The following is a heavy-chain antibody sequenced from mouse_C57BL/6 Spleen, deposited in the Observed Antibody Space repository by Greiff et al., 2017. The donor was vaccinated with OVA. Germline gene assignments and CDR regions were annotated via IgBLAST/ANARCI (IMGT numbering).Heavy chain of an antibody. J-gene: IGHJ2*01. Sequence: EVQVVESGGGLVKPGGSLKLSCAASGFTFSSYTMSWVRQTPGKRLEWVATISGGGGNTYYPDSVKGRFTISRDHAKNTLYLQMSSLRSDDTALYDSTRHNLYFDYWGQGTTLTVSS. CDR2: ISGGGGNT. CDR3: TRHNLYFDY. V-gene: IGHV5-9*01. CDR1: GFTFSSYT.